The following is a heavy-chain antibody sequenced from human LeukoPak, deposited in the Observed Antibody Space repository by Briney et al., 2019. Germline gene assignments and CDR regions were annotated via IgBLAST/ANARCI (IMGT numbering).Heavy chain of an antibody. CDR2: IYYSGST. CDR3: ARDLEWAWRPNYWLDP. D-gene: IGHD4/OR15-4a*01. J-gene: IGHJ5*02. Sequence: SETLSLTCTVSGGSISSYYWSWIRQPPGKGLEWIGYIYYSGSTNYNPSLKSRVTISVDTSKNQFSLKLSSVTAADTAVYYCARDLEWAWRPNYWLDPWGQGTLVTVSS. CDR1: GGSISSYY. V-gene: IGHV4-59*01.